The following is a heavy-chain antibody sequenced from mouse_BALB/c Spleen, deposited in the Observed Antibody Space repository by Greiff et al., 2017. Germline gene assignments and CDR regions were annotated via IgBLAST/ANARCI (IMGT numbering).Heavy chain of an antibody. Sequence: DVMLVESGGGLVKPGGSLKLSCAASGFTFSDYYMYWVRQTPEKRLEWVATISDGGSYTYYPDSVKGRFTISRDNAKNNLYLQMSSLKSEDTAMYYCARAHYYGHYYAMDYWGQGTSVTVSS. CDR2: ISDGGSYT. CDR3: ARAHYYGHYYAMDY. CDR1: GFTFSDYY. J-gene: IGHJ4*01. V-gene: IGHV5-4*02. D-gene: IGHD1-2*01.